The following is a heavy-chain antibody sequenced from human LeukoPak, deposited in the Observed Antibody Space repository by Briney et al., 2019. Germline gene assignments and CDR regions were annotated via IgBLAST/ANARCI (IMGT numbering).Heavy chain of an antibody. D-gene: IGHD3-10*01. V-gene: IGHV3-23*01. CDR2: ISSSGGII. CDR3: AXXXNPGSXXXDY. CDR1: GFTFSSYD. Sequence: GGSLRLSCAASGFTFSSYDMSWVRQAPGKGLEWVSVISSSGGIIYYADSVRGRFTISRDNSKNTLYLQMNSLRAEDTAVYYCAXXXNPGSXXXDYWGLXXXVT. J-gene: IGHJ4*01.